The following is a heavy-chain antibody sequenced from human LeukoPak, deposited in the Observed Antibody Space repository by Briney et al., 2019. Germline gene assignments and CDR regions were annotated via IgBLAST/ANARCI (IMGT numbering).Heavy chain of an antibody. D-gene: IGHD7-27*01. CDR2: ISTSSSSI. Sequence: GGSLRLSCAASGFTFSSYSVNWVRQAPGEGLEWVSYISTSSSSIYYADSVKGRFTISRDNAKNSLFLQMNSLRDEDTAVFYCARDLGMRWDAFDMWGQGTMVTVSS. CDR1: GFTFSSYS. V-gene: IGHV3-48*02. J-gene: IGHJ3*02. CDR3: ARDLGMRWDAFDM.